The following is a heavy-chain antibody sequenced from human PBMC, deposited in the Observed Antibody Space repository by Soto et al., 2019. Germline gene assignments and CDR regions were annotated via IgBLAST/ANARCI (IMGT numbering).Heavy chain of an antibody. V-gene: IGHV1-46*01. Sequence: ASVKVSCKASGYTFTSYYMHWVRQAPGQGLEWMGIINPSGGSTSYAQKFQGRVTMTRDTSTSTVYMELSSLRSEDTAVYYCARLPGIAEAGTLGHRFDYWGQGNLVTVSS. CDR2: INPSGGST. CDR3: ARLPGIAEAGTLGHRFDY. CDR1: GYTFTSYY. D-gene: IGHD6-13*01. J-gene: IGHJ4*02.